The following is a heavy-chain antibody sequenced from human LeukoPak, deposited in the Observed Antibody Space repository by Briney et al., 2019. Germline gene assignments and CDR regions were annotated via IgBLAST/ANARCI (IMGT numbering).Heavy chain of an antibody. CDR3: ARDRPSSGWLRGDFDY. Sequence: TGGSLRLSCAASGFTFSSYGMHWVRQAPGKGLEWVAVIWYDGSNIYYADSVKGRFTISRDNAKNSLYLQMNSLRAEDTAVYYCARDRPSSGWLRGDFDYWGQGTLVTVSS. CDR1: GFTFSSYG. D-gene: IGHD6-19*01. V-gene: IGHV3-33*01. J-gene: IGHJ4*02. CDR2: IWYDGSNI.